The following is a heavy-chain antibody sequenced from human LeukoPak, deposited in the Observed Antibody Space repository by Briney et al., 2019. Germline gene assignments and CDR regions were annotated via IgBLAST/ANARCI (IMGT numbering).Heavy chain of an antibody. Sequence: HGASVKVSCKASGGTLSSYAISWVRQAPGQGLEWMGGSIPILGTANYAQKFQGRVTITTDESTSTAYMELSSLRSEDTAVYYCARSPFDYGGNSYYYYYYMDVWGKGTTVTVSS. CDR1: GGTLSSYA. CDR2: SIPILGTA. J-gene: IGHJ6*03. V-gene: IGHV1-69*05. D-gene: IGHD4-23*01. CDR3: ARSPFDYGGNSYYYYYYMDV.